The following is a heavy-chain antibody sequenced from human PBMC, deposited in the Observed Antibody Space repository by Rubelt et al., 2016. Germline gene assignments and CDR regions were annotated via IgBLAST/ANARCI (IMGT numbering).Heavy chain of an antibody. CDR2: ISYDGTDK. Sequence: VQLLESGGDLVQPGGSLRLSCAASGFTFSSYAMHWVRQAPGKGLEWVAVISYDGTDKYYADSVKGRFTISRDNSKNTLHLHVSSLRIEDTAGYYCATDSGIVWATGSADYWGQGTLVSVSS. D-gene: IGHD1-26*01. V-gene: IGHV3-30*04. CDR3: ATDSGIVWATGSADY. J-gene: IGHJ4*02. CDR1: GFTFSSYA.